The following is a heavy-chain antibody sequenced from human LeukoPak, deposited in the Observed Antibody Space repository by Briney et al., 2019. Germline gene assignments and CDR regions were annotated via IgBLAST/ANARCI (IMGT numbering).Heavy chain of an antibody. J-gene: IGHJ4*02. V-gene: IGHV4-39*07. CDR1: GGSISSSSYY. D-gene: IGHD6-13*01. CDR3: ARDAPWYSSSNFKRFFDY. CDR2: IYYSGST. Sequence: SETLSLTCTVSGGSISSSSYYWGWIRQPPGKGLEWIGSIYYSGSTYYNPSLKSRVTISVDTSKNQFSLKLSSVTAADTAVYYCARDAPWYSSSNFKRFFDYWGQGTLVTVSS.